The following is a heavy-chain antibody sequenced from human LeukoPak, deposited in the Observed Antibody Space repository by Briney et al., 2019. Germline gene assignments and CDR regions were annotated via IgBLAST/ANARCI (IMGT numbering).Heavy chain of an antibody. CDR2: INPNSGGT. Sequence: ASVKVSCKASGYTFTGYYMHWVRQAPGQGLEWMGWINPNSGGTNYAQKFQGWVTMTRDTSISTAYMELSRLRSDDTAVYYCARALGYCSGGSCYDFDYWGQGTLVTVSS. CDR3: ARALGYCSGGSCYDFDY. J-gene: IGHJ4*02. CDR1: GYTFTGYY. V-gene: IGHV1-2*04. D-gene: IGHD2-15*01.